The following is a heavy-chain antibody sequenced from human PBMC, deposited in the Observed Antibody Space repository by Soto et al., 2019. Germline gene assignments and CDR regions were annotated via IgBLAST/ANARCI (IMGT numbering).Heavy chain of an antibody. Sequence: SETLSLTCAVYGGSFSGGYYWSWIRQHPGKGLEWIGYIYYSGSTYYNPSLKSRVTISVDTSKNQFSLKLSSVTAADTAVYYCARDQRGYDSSFDYWGQGTLVTVSS. J-gene: IGHJ4*02. CDR1: GGSFSGGYY. V-gene: IGHV4-31*11. CDR3: ARDQRGYDSSFDY. D-gene: IGHD5-12*01. CDR2: IYYSGST.